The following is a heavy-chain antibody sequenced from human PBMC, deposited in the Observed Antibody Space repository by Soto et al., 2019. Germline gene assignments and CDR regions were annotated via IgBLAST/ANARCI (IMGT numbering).Heavy chain of an antibody. CDR1: GYTFTSYA. CDR2: INAGNGNT. J-gene: IGHJ6*02. Sequence: ASVKFSCKASGYTFTSYAMHWVRQAPGQRLEWMGWINAGNGNTKYSQKFQGRVTITRDTSASTAYMELSSLRSEDTAVYYCARGRYGDYYYGMDVWGQGTTVTVSS. CDR3: ARGRYGDYYYGMDV. D-gene: IGHD4-17*01. V-gene: IGHV1-3*01.